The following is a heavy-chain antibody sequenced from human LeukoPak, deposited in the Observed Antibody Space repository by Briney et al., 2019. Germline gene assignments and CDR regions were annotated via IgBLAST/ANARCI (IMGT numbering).Heavy chain of an antibody. CDR1: GFTFSSYA. J-gene: IGHJ6*03. V-gene: IGHV3-23*01. CDR3: AKDMVERELLELGYYMDV. CDR2: ISGSGGST. D-gene: IGHD1-26*01. Sequence: AGGSLRLSCAASGFTFSSYAMSWVRQAPGKGLEWVSAISGSGGSTHYADSVKGRFTISRDNSKNTLYLQMNSLRAEDTAVYYCAKDMVERELLELGYYMDVWGKGTTVTVSS.